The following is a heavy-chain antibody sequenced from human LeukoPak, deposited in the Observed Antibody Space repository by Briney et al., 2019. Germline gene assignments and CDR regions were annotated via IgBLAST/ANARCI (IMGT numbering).Heavy chain of an antibody. CDR3: ARHSLPGNWLDP. V-gene: IGHV4-59*08. CDR2: IYYSGST. CDR1: GGSISSYY. J-gene: IGHJ5*02. Sequence: SETLSLTCTVSGGSISSYYWSWIRQPPGKGLEWIGYIYYSGSTNYNPSLKSRVTISVDTSKNQFSLKLSPVTAADTAVDYCARHSLPGNWLDPWGQGTLVTVSS.